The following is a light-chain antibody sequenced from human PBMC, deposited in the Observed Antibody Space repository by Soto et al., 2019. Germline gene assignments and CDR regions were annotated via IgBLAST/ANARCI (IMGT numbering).Light chain of an antibody. CDR1: SGHSNYA. Sequence: QPVLTQSPSASASLGASVKLTCTLSSGHSNYAIAWHQQQSETGPRYLMKLNSDGSHSKGDGIPDRFSGSSSGAERYLTISSLQSEDEADYYCQTWGSGIVVFGGGTKLTVL. J-gene: IGLJ2*01. CDR2: LNSDGSH. CDR3: QTWGSGIVV. V-gene: IGLV4-69*01.